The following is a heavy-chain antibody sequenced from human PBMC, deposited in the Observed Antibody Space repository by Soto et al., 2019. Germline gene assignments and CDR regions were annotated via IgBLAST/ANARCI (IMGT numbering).Heavy chain of an antibody. J-gene: IGHJ4*02. V-gene: IGHV4-39*01. Sequence: SETLSLTCTVSGGSISSSSYYWGWIRQPPGKGLEWIGSIYYSGSTYYNPSLKSRVTISVDTSKNQFSLKLSSVTAADTAVYYCARQIAYLSGYDILTGYSFYYFDYWGQGTLVTVSS. CDR3: ARQIAYLSGYDILTGYSFYYFDY. CDR1: GGSISSSSYY. D-gene: IGHD3-9*01. CDR2: IYYSGST.